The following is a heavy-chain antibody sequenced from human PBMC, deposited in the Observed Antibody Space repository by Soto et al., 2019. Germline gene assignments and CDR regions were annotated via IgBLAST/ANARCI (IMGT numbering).Heavy chain of an antibody. CDR2: IWYDGSNK. CDR1: VFTFSNCG. J-gene: IGHJ4*02. D-gene: IGHD3-10*01. Sequence: QVQLVESGGGVVQPGRSLRLSCVASVFTFSNCGKHWVRQAPGKGPEWVAVIWYDGSNKDYADSVKGRFTISRDNSRNTLYLQMNSLRAEDTAVYYCASALETGDYWGQGTLVTVSS. V-gene: IGHV3-33*01. CDR3: ASALETGDY.